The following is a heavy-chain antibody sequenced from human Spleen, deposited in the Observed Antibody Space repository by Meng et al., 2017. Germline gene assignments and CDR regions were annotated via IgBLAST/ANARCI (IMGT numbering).Heavy chain of an antibody. CDR3: NTDDHSNGWYD. CDR1: GLTFSNAW. Sequence: GESLKISCAASGLTFSNAWMSWVRQAPGKGLEWIGRIKSKNDGGATEYAAPMKGRFTISRDDSKNTLYLQMNSLKNEGTAVYYCNTDDHSNGWYDWGQGTLVTVSS. CDR2: IKSKNDGGAT. J-gene: IGHJ4*02. D-gene: IGHD6-19*01. V-gene: IGHV3-15*05.